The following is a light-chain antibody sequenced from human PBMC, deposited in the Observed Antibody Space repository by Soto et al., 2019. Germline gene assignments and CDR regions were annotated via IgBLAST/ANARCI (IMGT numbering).Light chain of an antibody. CDR2: GAS. Sequence: EIVLTQSPGTLSLSPGERATLSCRASQSVSNNYLAWYQQKPGQAPRLLIYGASNRATGIPDRLSGSGSGTDFTLISSRLEPEDFAVYYCQQYGSSGTFGQGTKVEIK. CDR3: QQYGSSGT. CDR1: QSVSNNY. J-gene: IGKJ1*01. V-gene: IGKV3-20*01.